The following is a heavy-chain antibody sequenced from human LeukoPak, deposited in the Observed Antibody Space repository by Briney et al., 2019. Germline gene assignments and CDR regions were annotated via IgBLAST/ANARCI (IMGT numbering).Heavy chain of an antibody. V-gene: IGHV1-2*02. Sequence: ASVKVSCKASGYTFTGYYMQWVRQAPGQGLEWMGWINPNSGGTNYAQKFQGRVTMTRDTSISTAYMELSRLRSDDTAVYYCARVPPYYYDSSGYYHLDYWGQGTLVTVSS. J-gene: IGHJ4*02. CDR1: GYTFTGYY. D-gene: IGHD3-22*01. CDR2: INPNSGGT. CDR3: ARVPPYYYDSSGYYHLDY.